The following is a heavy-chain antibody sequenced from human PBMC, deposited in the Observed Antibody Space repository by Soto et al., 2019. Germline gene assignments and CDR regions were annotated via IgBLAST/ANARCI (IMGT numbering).Heavy chain of an antibody. D-gene: IGHD2-15*01. V-gene: IGHV1-46*01. CDR1: GYTFTSYY. J-gene: IGHJ6*02. CDR2: INPSGGST. Sequence: AASVKVSCKASGYTFTSYYMHWVRQAPGQGLEWMGIINPSGGSTSYAQKFQGRVTMTRDTSTSTVYMELSSLRSEDTAVYYCAISQGYCSGGSCPTTPFYYYYGMDVWGQGTTVTVSS. CDR3: AISQGYCSGGSCPTTPFYYYYGMDV.